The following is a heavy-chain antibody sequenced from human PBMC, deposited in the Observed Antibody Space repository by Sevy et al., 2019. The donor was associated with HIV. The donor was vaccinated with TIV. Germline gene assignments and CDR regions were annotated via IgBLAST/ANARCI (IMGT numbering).Heavy chain of an antibody. CDR1: GGSINSDH. V-gene: IGHV4-59*08. CDR2: VYYTGGT. J-gene: IGHJ3*02. CDR3: ARRNDFDI. Sequence: SETLSLTCTVSGGSINSDHWNWIRQPPGKGLEWIGYVYYTGGTNYEPSLKNRVTISVDRTKNQFSLKLTSVTAADTAVYYCARRNDFDIWGQGTMVTVSS.